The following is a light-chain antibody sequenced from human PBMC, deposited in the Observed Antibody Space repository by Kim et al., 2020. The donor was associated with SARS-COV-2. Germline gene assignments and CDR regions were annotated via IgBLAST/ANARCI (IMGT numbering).Light chain of an antibody. CDR1: KLGDKY. V-gene: IGLV3-1*01. CDR3: QAWDSSTVV. J-gene: IGLJ2*01. CDR2: QDS. Sequence: SYELTQPPSVSVSPGQTVSITCSGDKLGDKYACWYQQKPGQSPVLVIYQDSKWPSGIPERFSGSNSGNTATLTISGTQAMDEADYYCQAWDSSTVVFGGGTQLTVL.